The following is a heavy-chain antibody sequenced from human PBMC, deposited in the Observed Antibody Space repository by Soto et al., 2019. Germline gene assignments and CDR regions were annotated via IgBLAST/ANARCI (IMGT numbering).Heavy chain of an antibody. V-gene: IGHV3-48*01. J-gene: IGHJ4*02. CDR1: GFTFSSYS. CDR3: ARDLFTDYDFWSGSSDY. D-gene: IGHD3-3*01. CDR2: ISSSSSTI. Sequence: GGSLRLSCAASGFTFSSYSMNWVRQAPGKGLEWVSYISSSSSTIYYADSVKGRFTISRDNAKNSLYPQMNSLRAEDTAVYYCARDLFTDYDFWSGSSDYWGQGTLVTVSS.